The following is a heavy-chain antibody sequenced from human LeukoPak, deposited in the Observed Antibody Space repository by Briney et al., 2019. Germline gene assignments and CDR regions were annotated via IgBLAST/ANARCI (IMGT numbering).Heavy chain of an antibody. CDR1: GGSFSGYY. V-gene: IGHV4-34*01. J-gene: IGHJ4*02. D-gene: IGHD1-7*01. CDR2: INHSGST. Sequence: SETLSLTCAVYGGSFSGYYWSWIRQPPGKGLEWIGEINHSGSTNYNPSLKSRVTILVDTSKNQFSLKLSSVTAADTAVYYCARLGVTGTRVDYWGQGTLVTVSS. CDR3: ARLGVTGTRVDY.